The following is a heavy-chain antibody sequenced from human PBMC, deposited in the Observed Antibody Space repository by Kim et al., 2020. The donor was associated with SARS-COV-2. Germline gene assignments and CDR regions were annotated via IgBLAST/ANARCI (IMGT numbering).Heavy chain of an antibody. V-gene: IGHV5-51*01. CDR3: ARLEGGIVIPLDF. CDR2: IYPGDSDD. CDR1: GYRFTDKW. J-gene: IGHJ4*02. Sequence: GESLKISCEASGYRFTDKWLGWVRQRPGKGLEWVGAIYPGDSDDYYGPTFQGHVTISVDRSISKAYLQWSSLKASDSAMYYCARLEGGIVIPLDFWGQGTLVTVSS. D-gene: IGHD2-21*01.